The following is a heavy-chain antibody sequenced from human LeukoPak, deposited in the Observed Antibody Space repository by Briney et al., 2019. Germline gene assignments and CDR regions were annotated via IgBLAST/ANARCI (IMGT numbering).Heavy chain of an antibody. V-gene: IGHV3-23*01. CDR3: AKDFWSGYYTSLLSCDS. D-gene: IGHD3-3*01. J-gene: IGHJ4*02. CDR2: ISGSGAST. CDR1: GFTFKSYG. Sequence: GGSLRLSCGASGFTFKSYGMSWVRQAPGKGLEWVSAISGSGASTYYADSVKGRFTISRDNSKNTLYLQMNSLRAEDTAVYYCAKDFWSGYYTSLLSCDSWGQGTLVTVSS.